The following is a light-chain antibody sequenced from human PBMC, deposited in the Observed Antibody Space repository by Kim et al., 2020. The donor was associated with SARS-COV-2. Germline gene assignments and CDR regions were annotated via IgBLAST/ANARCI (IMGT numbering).Light chain of an antibody. CDR1: QSGTNNY. CDR3: QQYGRPPLT. Sequence: ASGERGTVSCRASQSGTNNYFAWYQQPAQQAPRLLNYGASRGATGAASRCCGSGSGTGFPLTISVLGAEGVGVYCNQQYGRPPLTFGQGTGVDIK. J-gene: IGKJ5*01. V-gene: IGKV3-20*01. CDR2: GAS.